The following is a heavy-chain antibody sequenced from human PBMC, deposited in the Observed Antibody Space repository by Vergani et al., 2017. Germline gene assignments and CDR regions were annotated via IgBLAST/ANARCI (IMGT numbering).Heavy chain of an antibody. V-gene: IGHV4-61*01. CDR1: GGSVSSGSYY. CDR3: ARRRRLAYCSGDCYSGSWWFDP. Sequence: QVQLQESGPGLVKPSETLSLTCTVSGGSVSSGSYYWSWIRQPPGKGLEWIGYIYYSGSTHYNPSLKSRVPISVDTSKNQFSLKLSSVTAADTAVYYCARRRRLAYCSGDCYSGSWWFDPWGQGTLVTVSS. CDR2: IYYSGST. D-gene: IGHD2-21*02. J-gene: IGHJ5*02.